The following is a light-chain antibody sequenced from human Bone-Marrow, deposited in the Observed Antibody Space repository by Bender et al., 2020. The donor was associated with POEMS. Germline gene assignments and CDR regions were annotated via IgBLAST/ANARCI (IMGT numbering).Light chain of an antibody. CDR1: YIDIGDDNY. Sequence: QSALTQPASVSGSPGQSITISCTGLYIDIGDDNYVSWYQQHPGKAPKLMIYDVSHRPSGVSDRFSGSKSGTTASLTISGLQADDEADYYCSSFTASTTYVFGSGTKVTVL. CDR2: DVS. V-gene: IGLV2-14*03. CDR3: SSFTASTTYV. J-gene: IGLJ1*01.